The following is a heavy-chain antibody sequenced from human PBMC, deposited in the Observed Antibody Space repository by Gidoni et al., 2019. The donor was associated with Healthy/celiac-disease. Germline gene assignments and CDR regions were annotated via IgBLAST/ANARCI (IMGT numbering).Heavy chain of an antibody. CDR2: IWYDGSNK. CDR1: GFTFSSYG. Sequence: QVQLVASGGGVVQPGRSLRLSCAASGFTFSSYGMHWVRQAPGKGLEWVAVIWYDGSNKYYADSVKGRFTISRDNSKNTLYLQMNSLRAEDTAVYYCAREGFDLRAYYYMDVWGKGTTVTVSS. V-gene: IGHV3-33*01. D-gene: IGHD3-9*01. CDR3: AREGFDLRAYYYMDV. J-gene: IGHJ6*03.